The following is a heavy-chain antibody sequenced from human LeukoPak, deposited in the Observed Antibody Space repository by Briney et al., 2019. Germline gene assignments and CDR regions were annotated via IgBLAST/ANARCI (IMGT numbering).Heavy chain of an antibody. CDR3: ARDDVRGFS. Sequence: SETLSLTCTVSGGSISSSSDYWGWIRQPPGKGLEWIGSIFYSGSTYYNPSLKSRVTISVDTSRNQFSLKLSSVTAADTAVYYCARDDVRGFSWGQGTLVTVSS. V-gene: IGHV4-39*02. CDR2: IFYSGST. J-gene: IGHJ5*02. CDR1: GGSISSSSDY.